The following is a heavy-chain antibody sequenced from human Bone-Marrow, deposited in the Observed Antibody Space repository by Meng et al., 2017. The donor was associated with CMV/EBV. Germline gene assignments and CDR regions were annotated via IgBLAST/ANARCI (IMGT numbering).Heavy chain of an antibody. CDR2: IKQDGSEK. V-gene: IGHV3-7*01. Sequence: GESLKISCAASGFTFSSYWMSWVRQAPGKGLEWVANIKQDGSEKYYVDSVKGRFTISRDNSKNTLYLQMNSLRAEDTAVYYCAKDSIVATNRYYYYYGMDVWGQGTTVTVSS. J-gene: IGHJ6*02. D-gene: IGHD5-12*01. CDR1: GFTFSSYW. CDR3: AKDSIVATNRYYYYYGMDV.